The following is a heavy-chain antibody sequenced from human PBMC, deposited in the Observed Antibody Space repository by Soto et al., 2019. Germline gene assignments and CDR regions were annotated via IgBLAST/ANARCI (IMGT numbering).Heavy chain of an antibody. CDR1: GGTFSSYA. Sequence: QVQLVQSGAEVKKPGSSVKVSCKASGGTFSSYAISWVRQAPGQGLEWMGGIIPIFGTANYAQKFQGRVTITEDEYTSTAYMELSSLRSEDTAVYYCARARTGRDIVVVPAAIGWFDPWGQGTLVTVSS. J-gene: IGHJ5*02. D-gene: IGHD2-2*01. CDR2: IIPIFGTA. CDR3: ARARTGRDIVVVPAAIGWFDP. V-gene: IGHV1-69*01.